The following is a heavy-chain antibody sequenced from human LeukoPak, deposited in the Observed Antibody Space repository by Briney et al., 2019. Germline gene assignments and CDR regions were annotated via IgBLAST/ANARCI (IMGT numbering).Heavy chain of an antibody. V-gene: IGHV1-69*05. CDR1: GYTFTSYG. CDR2: IIPIFGTA. CDR3: AALGYCTNGVCAGIDY. J-gene: IGHJ4*02. Sequence: ASVKVSCKASGYTFTSYGITWVRQAPGQGLEWMGWIIPIFGTANYAQKFQGRVTITTDESTSTAYMELSSLRSEDTAVYYCAALGYCTNGVCAGIDYWGQGTLVTVSS. D-gene: IGHD2-8*01.